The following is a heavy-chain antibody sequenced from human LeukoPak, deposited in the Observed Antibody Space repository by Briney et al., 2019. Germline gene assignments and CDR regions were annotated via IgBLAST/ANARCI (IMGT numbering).Heavy chain of an antibody. Sequence: ASVKVSCKASGYTFTGYYMHWVRQAPGQGLEWMGRINPNSGGTNYAQKFQGRVTMTRDTSISTAYMELSRLRSDDTAVYCRARGGLRFICSDHWGQGTLVTVSS. CDR1: GYTFTGYY. D-gene: IGHD5-12*01. V-gene: IGHV1-2*06. CDR2: INPNSGGT. CDR3: ARGGLRFICSDH. J-gene: IGHJ4*02.